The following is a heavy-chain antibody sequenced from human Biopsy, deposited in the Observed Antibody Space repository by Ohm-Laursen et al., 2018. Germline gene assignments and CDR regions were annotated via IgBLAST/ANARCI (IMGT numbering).Heavy chain of an antibody. CDR1: GFTFSRYG. J-gene: IGHJ4*02. Sequence: SLRLSCAASGFTFSRYGMSWVRQAPGKGLAWVSVTFESGDTTHYGDSVKGRFSVSRDNSKSTLYLQMNSLRAEDTAVYYCAKTLGDSYGSRYFDYWGQGTLVTVSS. V-gene: IGHV3-23*01. CDR3: AKTLGDSYGSRYFDY. D-gene: IGHD5-18*01. CDR2: TFESGDTT.